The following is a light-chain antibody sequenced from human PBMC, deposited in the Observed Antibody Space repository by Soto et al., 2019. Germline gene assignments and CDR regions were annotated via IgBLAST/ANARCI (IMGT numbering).Light chain of an antibody. CDR3: SSYTSSSTLV. CDR1: NSDIGGYNY. Sequence: QSALTQPASVSGSPGQSITISCTGTNSDIGGYNYVSWYQQHPGKAPKLVIFDVSNRPSGVSSRFSGSKSGNTASLTISGLQADDEADYYCSSYTSSSTLVFGGGTKRTVL. CDR2: DVS. V-gene: IGLV2-14*03. J-gene: IGLJ2*01.